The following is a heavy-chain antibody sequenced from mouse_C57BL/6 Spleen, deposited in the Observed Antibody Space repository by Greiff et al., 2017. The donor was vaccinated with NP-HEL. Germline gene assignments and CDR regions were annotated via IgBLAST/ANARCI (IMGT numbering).Heavy chain of an antibody. CDR3: ARFYYGSSYDYYAMDD. CDR1: GYTFTSYW. V-gene: IGHV1-55*01. Sequence: VQLQQPGAELVKPGASVKMSCTASGYTFTSYWITWVKQRPGQGLEWIGDIYPGSGSTNYNEKFKSKATLTVDTSSSTAYMQLSSLTSEDSAVYYCARFYYGSSYDYYAMDDWGKGTSVTVSS. CDR2: IYPGSGST. D-gene: IGHD1-1*01. J-gene: IGHJ4*01.